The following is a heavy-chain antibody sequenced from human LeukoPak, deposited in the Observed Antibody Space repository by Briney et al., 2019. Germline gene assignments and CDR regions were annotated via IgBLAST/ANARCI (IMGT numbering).Heavy chain of an antibody. CDR1: GGTFSSYA. CDR2: ISGYNDNA. V-gene: IGHV1-18*01. D-gene: IGHD2-15*01. CDR3: ARDVFHCSGGSCYSGFDY. J-gene: IGHJ4*02. Sequence: ASVKVSCKASGGTFSSYAISWVRQAPGQGLEWMGWISGYNDNANYAQKLQGRVTMTTDTSTSTGYMEMRSLRSDDTAVYYCARDVFHCSGGSCYSGFDYWGQGTLVTVSS.